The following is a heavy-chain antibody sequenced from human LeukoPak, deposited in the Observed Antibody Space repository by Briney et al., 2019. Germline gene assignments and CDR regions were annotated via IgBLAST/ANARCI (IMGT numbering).Heavy chain of an antibody. J-gene: IGHJ4*02. D-gene: IGHD2-15*01. V-gene: IGHV4-59*01. CDR1: GGSITTYY. CDR3: ARFKERIIDY. CDR2: IYYSGNS. Sequence: PSETLSLTCTVSGGSITTYYWTWIRQPPGKGLEWIGHIYYSGNSNSNPSLKSRVSISVDTSKNQFSLNLSSVTAADTAVYYCARFKERIIDYWGQGTLVTVSS.